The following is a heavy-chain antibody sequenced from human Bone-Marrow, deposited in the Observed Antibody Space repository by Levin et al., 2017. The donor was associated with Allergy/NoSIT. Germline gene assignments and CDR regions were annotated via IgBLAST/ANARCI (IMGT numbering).Heavy chain of an antibody. CDR3: AKDMGSLYNWNLGGWFDP. D-gene: IGHD1-7*01. Sequence: RPGGSLRLSCAASGFTFDDYAMHWVRQAPGKGLEWVSGISWNSGSIGYADSVKGRFTISRDNAKNSLYLQMNSLRAEDTALYYCAKDMGSLYNWNLGGWFDPWGQGTLVTVSS. V-gene: IGHV3-9*01. J-gene: IGHJ5*02. CDR1: GFTFDDYA. CDR2: ISWNSGSI.